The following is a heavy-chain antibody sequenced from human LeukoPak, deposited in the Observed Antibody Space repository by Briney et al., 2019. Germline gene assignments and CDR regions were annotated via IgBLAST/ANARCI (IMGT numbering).Heavy chain of an antibody. CDR1: GFTFSSFS. CDR3: ARGGSGNWNAPFDY. D-gene: IGHD1-1*01. V-gene: IGHV3-21*01. CDR2: INSSSSYM. J-gene: IGHJ4*02. Sequence: PGGSLRLSCAASGFTFSSFSMNWVRQAPGKGLEWVSSINSSSSYMYYADSVKGRFTISRDNAKNSLYLQLNSLRAEDTAVYYCARGGSGNWNAPFDYWGQGILVTVSS.